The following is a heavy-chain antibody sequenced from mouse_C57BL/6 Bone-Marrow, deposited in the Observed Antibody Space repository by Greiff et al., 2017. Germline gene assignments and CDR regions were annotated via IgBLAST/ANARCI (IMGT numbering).Heavy chain of an antibody. Sequence: VQLQQSGAELARPGASVKLSCKASGYTFTSYGISWVKQRTGQGLEWIGEIYPRSGNTYYTEKFKGKATLTADKSSSTAYLELRSLTSEDSAVDFWASYYGSSYPAWFAYWGQGTLVTVSA. CDR1: GYTFTSYG. CDR3: ASYYGSSYPAWFAY. CDR2: IYPRSGNT. V-gene: IGHV1-81*01. D-gene: IGHD1-1*01. J-gene: IGHJ3*01.